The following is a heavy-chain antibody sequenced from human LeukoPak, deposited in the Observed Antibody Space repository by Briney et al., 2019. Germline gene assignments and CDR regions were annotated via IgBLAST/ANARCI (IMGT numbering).Heavy chain of an antibody. V-gene: IGHV1-18*01. CDR2: ISAYNGNT. Sequence: ASVKVSCKAAGYTFTSYGISWVRQAPGQGLEWMGWISAYNGNTNYAQKLQGRVTMTTDTSTSTAYMELRSLRSDDTAVYYCARRSHIYYYDSSGYYLPSYYFDYWGQGTLVTVSS. CDR3: ARRSHIYYYDSSGYYLPSYYFDY. D-gene: IGHD3-22*01. CDR1: GYTFTSYG. J-gene: IGHJ4*02.